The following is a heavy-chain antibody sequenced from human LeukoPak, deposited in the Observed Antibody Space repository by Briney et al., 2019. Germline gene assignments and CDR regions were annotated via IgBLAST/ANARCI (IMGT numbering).Heavy chain of an antibody. CDR2: IYYSGST. Sequence: PSETLSLTCTVSGGSISSYYWSWIRQPPGKGLEWIGYIYYSGSTNYNPSLKSRVTISVDTSKNQFSLKLSSVTAADTAVYYCAREEDSSGYLAFDYWGQGTLVTVSS. J-gene: IGHJ4*02. V-gene: IGHV4-59*01. CDR3: AREEDSSGYLAFDY. D-gene: IGHD3-22*01. CDR1: GGSISSYY.